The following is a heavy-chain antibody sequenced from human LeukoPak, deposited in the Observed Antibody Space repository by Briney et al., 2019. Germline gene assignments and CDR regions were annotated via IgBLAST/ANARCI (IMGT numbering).Heavy chain of an antibody. CDR3: ARKSTRFDY. CDR2: IYHSGST. J-gene: IGHJ4*02. V-gene: IGHV4-30-2*01. Sequence: SQTLSLTCAVSGGSISSGGYSWSWIRQPPGEGLEWIGYIYHSGSTYYNPSLKSRVTISVDRSKNQFSLKLSSVTAADTAVYYCARKSTRFDYWGQGTLVTVSS. CDR1: GGSISSGGYS. D-gene: IGHD2-2*01.